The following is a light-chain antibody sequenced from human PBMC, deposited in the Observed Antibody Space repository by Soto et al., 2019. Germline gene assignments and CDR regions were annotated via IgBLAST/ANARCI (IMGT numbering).Light chain of an antibody. Sequence: QSALTQPASVSGSPGQSITISCTGTSSDVGSYNLVSWYQQHPGKAPKLMIYEGSKRPSGVSNRFSGSTSGNTASLPISGLQAQDEAYYYCCSYAGSSTLVVFGGGTPLPVL. CDR1: SSDVGSYNL. CDR3: CSYAGSSTLVV. J-gene: IGLJ2*01. CDR2: EGS. V-gene: IGLV2-23*01.